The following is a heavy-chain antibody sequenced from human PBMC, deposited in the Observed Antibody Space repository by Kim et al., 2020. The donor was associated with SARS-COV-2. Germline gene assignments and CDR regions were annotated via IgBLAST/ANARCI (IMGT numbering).Heavy chain of an antibody. V-gene: IGHV3-49*03. Sequence: GGSLRLSCTASGFTFGDYAMSWFRQAPGKGLEWVGFIRSKAYGGTTEYAASVKGRFTISSDDSKSLAYLQMNSLKTEDTAVYYCARVAGTAMGPAPYYYGMDGWGQGTTVTGSS. D-gene: IGHD5-18*01. CDR3: ARVAGTAMGPAPYYYGMDG. CDR1: GFTFGDYA. J-gene: IGHJ6*02. CDR2: IRSKAYGGTT.